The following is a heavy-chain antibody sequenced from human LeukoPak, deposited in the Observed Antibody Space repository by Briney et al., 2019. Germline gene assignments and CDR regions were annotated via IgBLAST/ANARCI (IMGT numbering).Heavy chain of an antibody. J-gene: IGHJ4*02. CDR3: YTDHGGYPGL. CDR1: GFTFSSYS. CDR2: ISSSSSYI. Sequence: GGSLRLSCAASGFTFSSYSMTWVRQAPGKGLEWVSSISSSSSYIYYADSVKGRFTISRDNAKNSLYLQMNSLRASDTALYYCYTDHGGYPGLWGQGTLVTVSS. D-gene: IGHD3-22*01. V-gene: IGHV3-21*04.